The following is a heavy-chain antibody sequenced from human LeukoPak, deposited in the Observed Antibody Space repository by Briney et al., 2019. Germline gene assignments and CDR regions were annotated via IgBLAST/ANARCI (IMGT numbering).Heavy chain of an antibody. CDR1: GGTISSYY. CDR2: IYTSGST. D-gene: IGHD3-10*01. V-gene: IGHV4-4*07. Sequence: SETLSLTCTVSGGTISSYYWSWIRQAAGKGLEWIGRIYTSGSTNYHPSRKSRVTMSVDTSKNQFSLKLSSVTAADTAVYYCAREGVRGSDAFDIWGQGTMVTVSS. CDR3: AREGVRGSDAFDI. J-gene: IGHJ3*02.